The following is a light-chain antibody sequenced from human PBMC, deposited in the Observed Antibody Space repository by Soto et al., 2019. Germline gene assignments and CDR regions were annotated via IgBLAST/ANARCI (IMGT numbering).Light chain of an antibody. Sequence: SYELTQPPSVSVAPGQTARITCGGNSIGSKAVHWYHQRPGQAPVLVVYDDSDRPSGIPERFSGSNSGNTATLTISRVEAGDEADYYCQVSDGSSDHYVFGTGTQLTVL. V-gene: IGLV3-21*02. CDR1: SIGSKA. J-gene: IGLJ1*01. CDR3: QVSDGSSDHYV. CDR2: DDS.